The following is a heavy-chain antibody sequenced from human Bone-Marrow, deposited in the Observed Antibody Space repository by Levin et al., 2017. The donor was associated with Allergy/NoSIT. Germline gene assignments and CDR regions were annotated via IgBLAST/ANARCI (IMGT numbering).Heavy chain of an antibody. CDR1: GFTFDDYA. CDR2: ISWNSGSI. Sequence: SLKISCAASGFTFDDYAMHWVRQAPGKGLEWVSGISWNSGSIGYADSVKGRFTISRDNAKNSLYLQMNSLRAEDTALYYCAKEGGSYHLEFDYWGQGTLVTVSS. J-gene: IGHJ4*02. CDR3: AKEGGSYHLEFDY. D-gene: IGHD1-26*01. V-gene: IGHV3-9*01.